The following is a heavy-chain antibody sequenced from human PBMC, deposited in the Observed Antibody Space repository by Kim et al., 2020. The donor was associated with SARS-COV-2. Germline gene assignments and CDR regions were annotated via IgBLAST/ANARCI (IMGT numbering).Heavy chain of an antibody. CDR3: AKDQRDSSNWLYWYFDI. J-gene: IGHJ2*01. D-gene: IGHD6-13*01. Sequence: DSVKGRFTISRDTSKNTLYLHMSSLRAEDTAMYYCAKDQRDSSNWLYWYFDIWGRGTLVTVSS. V-gene: IGHV3-30*02.